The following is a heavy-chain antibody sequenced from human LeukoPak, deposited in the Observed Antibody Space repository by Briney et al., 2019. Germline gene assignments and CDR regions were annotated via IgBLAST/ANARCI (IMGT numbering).Heavy chain of an antibody. CDR2: INPKSGRT. CDR3: ARGRSGLAAAGTYDY. CDR1: GYTFTRSD. Sequence: ASVKVSCKASGYTFTRSDINWVRQATGQGLEWMGWINPKSGRTGYAKKFQDRVSMTMNTSISTAYMEVSSLRFDDTAVYYCARGRSGLAAAGTYDYWGQGTLITVSS. D-gene: IGHD6-13*01. V-gene: IGHV1-8*01. J-gene: IGHJ4*02.